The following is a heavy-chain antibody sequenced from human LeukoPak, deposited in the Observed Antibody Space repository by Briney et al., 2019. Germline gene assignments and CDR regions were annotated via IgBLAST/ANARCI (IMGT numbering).Heavy chain of an antibody. CDR3: ARVGIIVAVGTRDY. D-gene: IGHD6-13*01. Sequence: PGGSLRLSCAASGFTFSDYFMSWIRQAPGKGLEWVSYISSSGSPISYADSVEGRFTISRDNAKNSLYLQLYSLRAEDTAVYYCARVGIIVAVGTRDYWGQGTLVTVSS. CDR1: GFTFSDYF. V-gene: IGHV3-11*01. CDR2: ISSSGSPI. J-gene: IGHJ4*02.